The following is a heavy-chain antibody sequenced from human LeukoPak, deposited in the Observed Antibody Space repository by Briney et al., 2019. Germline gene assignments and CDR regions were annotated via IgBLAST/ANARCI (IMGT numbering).Heavy chain of an antibody. J-gene: IGHJ4*02. Sequence: GGSLRLSCAASGLTFSSYGMSWVRQAPGKGLEWDSAISGIGGSTYYADSVKGRFTISRDNSKTTLYLQMNSLRAEDTAVYYCASLRTLDYWGQRTLVTVSS. CDR1: GLTFSSYG. V-gene: IGHV3-23*01. D-gene: IGHD4-17*01. CDR3: ASLRTLDY. CDR2: ISGIGGST.